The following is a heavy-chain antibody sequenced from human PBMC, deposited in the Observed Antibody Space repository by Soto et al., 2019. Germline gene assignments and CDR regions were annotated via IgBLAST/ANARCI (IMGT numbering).Heavy chain of an antibody. V-gene: IGHV3-33*01. CDR1: GFTFSSFG. CDR3: ARDASYYSLWSGYYPSRDGMDV. Sequence: GGSLRLSCAASGFTFSSFGMHWVRQSPGKGLEWVSLIWYDGSKKSYGDSVKGRFTISRDNSRNTVYLQMSSPRADDTAVYYCARDASYYSLWSGYYPSRDGMDVWGQGTTVTVSS. CDR2: IWYDGSKK. J-gene: IGHJ6*02. D-gene: IGHD3-3*01.